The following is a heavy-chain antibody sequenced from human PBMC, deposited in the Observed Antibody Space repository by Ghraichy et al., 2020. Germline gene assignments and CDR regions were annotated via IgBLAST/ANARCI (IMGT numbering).Heavy chain of an antibody. CDR3: ARAIYGDYPIFYYGMDV. V-gene: IGHV1-69*04. J-gene: IGHJ6*02. CDR1: GGTFSSYA. CDR2: IIPILGIA. Sequence: SVKVSCKASGGTFSSYAISWVQQAPGQGLEWMGRIIPILGIANYAQKFQGRVTITADKSTSTAYMELSSLRSEDTAVYYCARAIYGDYPIFYYGMDVWGQGTTVTVSS. D-gene: IGHD4-17*01.